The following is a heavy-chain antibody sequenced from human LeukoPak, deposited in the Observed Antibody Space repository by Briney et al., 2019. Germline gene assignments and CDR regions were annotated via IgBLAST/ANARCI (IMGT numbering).Heavy chain of an antibody. CDR2: ISAYNGNT. J-gene: IGHJ5*02. CDR3: ARVWGDIVVVPAGPTLYNWFDR. CDR1: VYTFTIYG. D-gene: IGHD2-2*01. V-gene: IGHV1-18*01. Sequence: ASVKVSFKSSVYTFTIYGYSWERHAPGQGLEWMGWISAYNGNTNYAQKLQGRVTMTTDTSTSTAYMELRSLRSDDTAVYYCARVWGDIVVVPAGPTLYNWFDRWGKGILVTVSS.